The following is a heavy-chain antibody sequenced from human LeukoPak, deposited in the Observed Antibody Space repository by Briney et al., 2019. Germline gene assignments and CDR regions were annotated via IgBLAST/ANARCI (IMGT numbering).Heavy chain of an antibody. CDR3: ARVDRFLESEDV. V-gene: IGHV1-8*01. Sequence: ASVKVSCKASGYTFTSYDINWVRQATGQGLEWMGWMNPNSGNTGYAQKFQGRVTMTRNTSMSTAYMELSSLRSEDTAVYYCARVDRFLESEDVWGQGTTVTVSS. J-gene: IGHJ6*02. D-gene: IGHD3-3*01. CDR2: MNPNSGNT. CDR1: GYTFTSYD.